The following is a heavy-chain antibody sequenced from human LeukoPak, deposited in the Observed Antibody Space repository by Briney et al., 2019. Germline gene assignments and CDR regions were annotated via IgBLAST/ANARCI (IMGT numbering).Heavy chain of an antibody. D-gene: IGHD3-22*01. Sequence: GASVKVSCKTSGFTFTHYGIGWVRQAPGQGLEWLGWISAYNGDTNSAQKFQGRVTMSTDTPTSTAYMELRSLRSDDTAVYYCVRDPSNSSGHYAYFDYWGQGALVTVSS. V-gene: IGHV1-18*01. J-gene: IGHJ4*02. CDR1: GFTFTHYG. CDR3: VRDPSNSSGHYAYFDY. CDR2: ISAYNGDT.